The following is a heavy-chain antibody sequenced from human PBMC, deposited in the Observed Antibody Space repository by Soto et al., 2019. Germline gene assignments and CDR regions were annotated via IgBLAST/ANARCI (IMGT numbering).Heavy chain of an antibody. CDR2: IIPVLDLA. J-gene: IGHJ6*04. CDR3: ARGGKLGGDLDV. Sequence: QAQLVQSGAEVKKPGSSVKVSCKASGGTFNRETFSWVRQAPGQGLQWMGRIIPVLDLADYAQKFEGRVTITADTSPTTVYLDLSGLGSDDTAVYYCARGGKLGGDLDVWGKGTPVIVSS. V-gene: IGHV1-69*02. D-gene: IGHD3-10*01. CDR1: GGTFNRET.